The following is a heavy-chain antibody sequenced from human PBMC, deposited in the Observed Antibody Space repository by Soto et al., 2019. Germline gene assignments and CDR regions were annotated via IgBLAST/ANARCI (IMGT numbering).Heavy chain of an antibody. Sequence: GGSLRLSCAASGFTFSSYGMHWVRQAPGKGLEWVAVISYDGSNKYYADSVKGRFTISRDNSKNTLYLQMNSLRAEDTAVYYCAKGLGGMDVWGQGTTVTVSS. J-gene: IGHJ6*02. D-gene: IGHD3-22*01. V-gene: IGHV3-30*18. CDR2: ISYDGSNK. CDR3: AKGLGGMDV. CDR1: GFTFSSYG.